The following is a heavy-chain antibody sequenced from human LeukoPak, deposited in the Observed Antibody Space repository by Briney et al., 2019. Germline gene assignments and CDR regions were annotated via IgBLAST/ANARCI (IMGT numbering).Heavy chain of an antibody. CDR3: AREAYYYYYMDV. V-gene: IGHV3-48*03. J-gene: IGHJ6*03. CDR1: GFTFSSYE. Sequence: GGSLRLSCAASGFTFSSYEMNWVRQAPGKGLEWVSYISSSGSTIYYADSVKGRFTISRDNAKNSLYLQMNSLRAEDTAVYYCAREAYYYYYMDVWGKGATVTVSS. CDR2: ISSSGSTI.